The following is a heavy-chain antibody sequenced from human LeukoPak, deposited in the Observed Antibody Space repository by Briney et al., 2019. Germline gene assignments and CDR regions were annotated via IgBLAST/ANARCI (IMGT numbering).Heavy chain of an antibody. CDR2: IMNSGIT. V-gene: IGHV3-23*01. CDR3: ALYCSGGSCYSMGGAFDI. CDR1: GFTFSNYA. J-gene: IGHJ3*02. Sequence: GGSLRLSCAASGFTFSNYAMSWVRQAPGKGLEWVSIIMNSGITYYIDSVKGRFTISRDNSKNTLYLQMNSLRAEDTAVYYCALYCSGGSCYSMGGAFDIWGQGTVVTVSS. D-gene: IGHD2-15*01.